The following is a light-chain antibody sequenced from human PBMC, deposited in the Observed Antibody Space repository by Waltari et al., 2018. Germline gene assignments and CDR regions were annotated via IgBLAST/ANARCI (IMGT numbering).Light chain of an antibody. CDR1: QSVRRA. CDR2: GAS. Sequence: EIVLPPSPGTLSLSPGESVILSGRVSQSVRRALACYQQNPGQAPRLLIYGASNRATGIPDRFSGSGSGTDFSLTISRLEPEDFAVYYCQHYVRLPVTFGQGTKVEIK. V-gene: IGKV3-20*01. J-gene: IGKJ1*01. CDR3: QHYVRLPVT.